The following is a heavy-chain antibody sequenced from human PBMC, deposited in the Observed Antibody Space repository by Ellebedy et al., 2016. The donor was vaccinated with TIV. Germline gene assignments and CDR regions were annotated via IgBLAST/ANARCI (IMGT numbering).Heavy chain of an antibody. J-gene: IGHJ4*02. CDR3: AKASTLWFGELLSSYYFDY. V-gene: IGHV3-23*01. D-gene: IGHD3-10*01. CDR1: GFTFSSYA. Sequence: PGGSLRLSCAASGFTFSSYAMSWVRQAPEKGLEWVSAISGSGGSTYYADSVKGRFTISRDISKNTLFLQMNSLRAEDTAVYYCAKASTLWFGELLSSYYFDYWGQGTLVTVSS. CDR2: ISGSGGST.